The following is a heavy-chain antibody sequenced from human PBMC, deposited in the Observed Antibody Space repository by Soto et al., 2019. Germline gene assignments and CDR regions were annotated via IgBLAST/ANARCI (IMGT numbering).Heavy chain of an antibody. CDR2: IIPFFKAT. Sequence: SLKVSCKASAGTFSSHAISWVRQAPGQGLEWMGGIIPFFKATNYAQKFQGRVTITADDSTSTAYMDLYSLRSEDTAVYYCARDVPLNYYDGTFSYYAMDVWGQGTTVTVSS. V-gene: IGHV1-69*13. CDR1: AGTFSSHA. CDR3: ARDVPLNYYDGTFSYYAMDV. D-gene: IGHD3-16*01. J-gene: IGHJ6*02.